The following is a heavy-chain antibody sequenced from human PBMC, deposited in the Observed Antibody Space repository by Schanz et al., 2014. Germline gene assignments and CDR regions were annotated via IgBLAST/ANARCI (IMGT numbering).Heavy chain of an antibody. J-gene: IGHJ4*02. CDR3: ARDRGYCSGGSCLTFDY. CDR2: ISSSGSYI. D-gene: IGHD2-15*01. CDR1: GFTLSSYA. V-gene: IGHV3-21*01. Sequence: EVHLVESGGGLVKRGGSLRLSCAAYGFTLSSYAMHWVRQAPGKGLEWVSSISSSGSYIHYADSVKGRFTISRDNSKNTLYLQMNTLRAEDTAVYYCARDRGYCSGGSCLTFDYWGQGTLVTVSS.